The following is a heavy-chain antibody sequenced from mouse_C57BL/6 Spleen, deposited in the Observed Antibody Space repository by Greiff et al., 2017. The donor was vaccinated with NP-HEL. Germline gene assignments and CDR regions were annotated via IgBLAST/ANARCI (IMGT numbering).Heavy chain of an antibody. D-gene: IGHD2-3*01. J-gene: IGHJ2*01. CDR3: ARDPQIYDGSDY. Sequence: QVQLKQSGAELARPGASVKLSCKASGYTFTSYGISWVKQRTGQGLEWIGEIYPRSGNTYYNEKFKGKATLTADKSSSTAYMELRSLTSEDSAVYFCARDPQIYDGSDYWGQGTTLTVSS. CDR1: GYTFTSYG. CDR2: IYPRSGNT. V-gene: IGHV1-81*01.